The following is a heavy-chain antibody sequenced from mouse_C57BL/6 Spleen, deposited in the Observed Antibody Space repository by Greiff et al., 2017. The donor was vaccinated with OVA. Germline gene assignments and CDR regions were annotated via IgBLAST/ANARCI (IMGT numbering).Heavy chain of an antibody. CDR2: INPGSGGT. Sequence: QVQLQQSGAELVRPGPSVKVSCKASGYAFTNYLIEWVKQRPGQGLEWIGVINPGSGGTNYNEKFKGKATLTADKSSSTAYMQLSSLTSEDSAVYFCARRTGYYAMDYWGQGTSVTVSS. V-gene: IGHV1-54*01. CDR1: GYAFTNYL. CDR3: ARRTGYYAMDY. J-gene: IGHJ4*01.